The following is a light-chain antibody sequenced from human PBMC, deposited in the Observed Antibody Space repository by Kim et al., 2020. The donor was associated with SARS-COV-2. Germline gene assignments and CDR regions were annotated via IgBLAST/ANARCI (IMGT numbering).Light chain of an antibody. CDR1: QSVSSN. CDR2: GAS. CDR3: QQYNNWPWYT. Sequence: VLPGARATLSCRASQSVSSNLAWYQQKPGQAPRLLIYGASTRATGIPARFSGSGSGTEFTLTISSLQSEDFAVYYCQQYNNWPWYTFGQGTKLEI. J-gene: IGKJ2*01. V-gene: IGKV3-15*01.